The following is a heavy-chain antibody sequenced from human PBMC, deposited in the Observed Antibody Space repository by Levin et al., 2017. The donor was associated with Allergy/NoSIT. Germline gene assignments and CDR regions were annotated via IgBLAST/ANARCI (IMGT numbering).Heavy chain of an antibody. CDR1: GFTLSRFW. Sequence: GESLKISCAVSGFTLSRFWMHWVRQAPGKGMVWISRISDDGNTIDYADFVKGRFTISRDYAKNTLYLQMNSLRAEDTAVYYCGRDLSGYSDYWGQGALVTVSS. CDR3: GRDLSGYSDY. J-gene: IGHJ4*02. V-gene: IGHV3-74*01. CDR2: ISDDGNTI. D-gene: IGHD3-9*01.